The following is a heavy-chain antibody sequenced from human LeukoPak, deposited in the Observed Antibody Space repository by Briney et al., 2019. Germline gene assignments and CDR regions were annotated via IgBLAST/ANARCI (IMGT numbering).Heavy chain of an antibody. D-gene: IGHD6-13*01. Sequence: ASVKVSCKASGYTFTGYYMHWVRQAPGQGLEWMGWINPNSGGTNYAQKFQGRVTMTRDTSISTAYMELSRLRSDDTAVYYCAGDVYSSSWFGGYYYYMDVWGKGTTVTISS. CDR2: INPNSGGT. CDR3: AGDVYSSSWFGGYYYYMDV. J-gene: IGHJ6*03. CDR1: GYTFTGYY. V-gene: IGHV1-2*02.